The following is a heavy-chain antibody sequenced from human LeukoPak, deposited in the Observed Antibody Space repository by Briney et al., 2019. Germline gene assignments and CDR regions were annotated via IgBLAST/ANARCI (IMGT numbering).Heavy chain of an antibody. CDR3: ARDSTPYTSDCYYDAFDV. V-gene: IGHV3-7*01. D-gene: IGHD6-19*01. CDR2: IKRDGSKE. Sequence: GGSLRLSCAASGFTFSSYWMTWVRQAPGKGLEWVANIKRDGSKENYVDSVKGRFTISRDNAENSSFLQMNSLRAEDTAVYYCARDSTPYTSDCYYDAFDVWGPGTMVTVSS. J-gene: IGHJ3*01. CDR1: GFTFSSYW.